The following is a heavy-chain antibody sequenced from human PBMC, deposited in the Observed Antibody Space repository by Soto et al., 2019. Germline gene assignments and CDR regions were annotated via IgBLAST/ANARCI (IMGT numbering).Heavy chain of an antibody. CDR2: MNPNSGNT. CDR3: ARVPKIFGKYCFDY. CDR1: GYTFTSYD. J-gene: IGHJ4*02. Sequence: QVQLVQSGAEVKKPGASVKVSCKASGYTFTSYDINWVRQATGQGLEWMGWMNPNSGNTGYAQKFQGRVTMTRNTSISTAYMELSSLRSEDTAVYYCARVPKIFGKYCFDYWGQGTLVTVSS. D-gene: IGHD3-3*01. V-gene: IGHV1-8*01.